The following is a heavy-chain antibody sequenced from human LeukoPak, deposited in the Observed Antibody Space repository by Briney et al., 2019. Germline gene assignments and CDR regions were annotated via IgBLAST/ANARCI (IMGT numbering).Heavy chain of an antibody. CDR3: ARGLRREQQLLRAFDY. CDR2: MNPNSGNT. V-gene: IGHV1-8*01. CDR1: GYAFTNYD. Sequence: ASVRVSCKASGYAFTNYDIHWVRQASGQGLEWMGWMNPNSGNTGSAQKFQGRVTMTSNTSTSTTYMELSSLRSEDTAVYYCARGLRREQQLLRAFDYWGQGTPVTVSS. J-gene: IGHJ4*02. D-gene: IGHD6-13*01.